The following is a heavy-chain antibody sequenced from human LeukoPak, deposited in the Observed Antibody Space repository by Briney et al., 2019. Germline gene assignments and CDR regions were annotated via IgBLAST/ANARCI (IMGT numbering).Heavy chain of an antibody. CDR3: AKIAVPRPGRYHIDV. CDR2: ISWNGGVV. J-gene: IGHJ6*03. Sequence: GGSLRLSCAASGFIFENYAMHWVRQAPGKGLEWVSGISWNGGVVGYMDSVKGRFTIFRDNANNFLYLQMSGLKVEDTAFYYCAKIAVPRPGRYHIDVWGKGSTVTVSS. CDR1: GFIFENYA. D-gene: IGHD2-21*01. V-gene: IGHV3-9*01.